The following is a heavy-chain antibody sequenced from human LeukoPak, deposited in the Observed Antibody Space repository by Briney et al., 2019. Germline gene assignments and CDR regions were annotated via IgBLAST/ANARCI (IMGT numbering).Heavy chain of an antibody. CDR3: ARLDCISDKCYNY. J-gene: IGHJ4*02. CDR2: INYSGST. Sequence: PSETLSLTCIVSGDSIGTDYWSWIRQSPGNGMEWIGYINYSGSTEHNPSLKSRVTISVDRSKKQVSLKMTSVTAADTAVYYCARLDCISDKCYNYWGLGTLVTVSS. CDR1: GDSIGTDY. V-gene: IGHV4-59*08. D-gene: IGHD2-15*01.